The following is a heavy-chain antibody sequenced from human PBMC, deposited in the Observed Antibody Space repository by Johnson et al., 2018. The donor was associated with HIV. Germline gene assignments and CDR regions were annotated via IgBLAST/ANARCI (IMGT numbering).Heavy chain of an antibody. J-gene: IGHJ3*02. V-gene: IGHV3-33*06. CDR2: IWYAGSKG. D-gene: IGHD3-3*01. CDR1: GFTFNNYG. CDR3: AKDADRFLEWVEAFDI. Sequence: QVQLVESGGGVVQPGRSLRLSCAASGFTFNNYGMHWVRQAPGKGLEWVGVIWYAGSKGYYGDSVKGRFTISRDNSKNTLYLQMNSLRAEDTAVYYCAKDADRFLEWVEAFDIWGQGTMVTVSS.